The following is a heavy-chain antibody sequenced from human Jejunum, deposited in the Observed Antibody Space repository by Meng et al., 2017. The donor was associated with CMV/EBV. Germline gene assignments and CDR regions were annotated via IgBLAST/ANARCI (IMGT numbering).Heavy chain of an antibody. J-gene: IGHJ5*02. Sequence: SLPFPVSGVPFVRYSSSWIRHPPGNGLAWVGYIYYTGATNYNPSLESRASIALDRSKNQISLKLTSVTAADTAVYYCARVRGGFDPWGQGTLVTVSS. V-gene: IGHV4-59*01. CDR3: ARVRGGFDP. CDR2: IYYTGAT. CDR1: GVPFVRYS.